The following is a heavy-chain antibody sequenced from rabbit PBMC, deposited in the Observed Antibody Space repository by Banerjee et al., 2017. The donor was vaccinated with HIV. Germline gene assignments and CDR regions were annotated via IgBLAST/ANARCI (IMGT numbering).Heavy chain of an antibody. CDR3: ARDSNYGGGGFAFKL. Sequence: QEQLEESGGGLVKPGASLTLTCTASGFSFSSSYWICWVRQAPGKGLEWIGCIYTGDGSTYYATWVNGRFTISKTSSTTVTLQMTSLTAADTATYFCARDSNYGGGGFAFKLWGQGTLVTVS. J-gene: IGHJ4*01. CDR1: GFSFSSSYW. D-gene: IGHD8-1*01. V-gene: IGHV1S45*01. CDR2: IYTGDGST.